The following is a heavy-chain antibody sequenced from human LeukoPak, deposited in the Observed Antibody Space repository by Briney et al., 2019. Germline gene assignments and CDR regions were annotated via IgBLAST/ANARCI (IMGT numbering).Heavy chain of an antibody. D-gene: IGHD5-24*01. V-gene: IGHV3-48*03. Sequence: GGTLRLSCAASGFTFSSYEMNWVRQAPGKGLEWVSYISSSGSPIYYADPVKGRFTISRDNAKNSLYLQMNSLRAEDTAVYFCAREGGDGSNYFDYWGQGTLVTVSS. CDR3: AREGGDGSNYFDY. CDR1: GFTFSSYE. CDR2: ISSSGSPI. J-gene: IGHJ4*02.